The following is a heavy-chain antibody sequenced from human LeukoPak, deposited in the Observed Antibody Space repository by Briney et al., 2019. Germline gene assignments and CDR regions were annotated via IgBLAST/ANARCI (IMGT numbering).Heavy chain of an antibody. D-gene: IGHD6-19*01. CDR3: AKARYSSGWAEIFDY. CDR1: GFTFSSYA. CDR2: ISGSGGST. V-gene: IGHV3-23*01. Sequence: GGSLRLSCAASGFTFSSYAMSWVRQAPGKGLEWVSAISGSGGSTYYADSVKGRFTISRDNSKNTLYLQMNSLRAEDTAVYYCAKARYSSGWAEIFDYWGQGTLVTVSS. J-gene: IGHJ4*02.